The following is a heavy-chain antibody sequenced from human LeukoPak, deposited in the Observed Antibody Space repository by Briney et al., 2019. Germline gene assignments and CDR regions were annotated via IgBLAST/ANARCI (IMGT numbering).Heavy chain of an antibody. CDR3: ARGVGATAASFDY. V-gene: IGHV4-59*01. D-gene: IGHD1-26*01. Sequence: SETLSLTCTVSGGSTSSYYWSWIRQPPGKGLEWIGYIYYSGSTNYNPSLKSRVTISVDTSKNQFSLKLSSVTAADTAVYYCARGVGATAASFDYWGQGTLVTVSS. CDR1: GGSTSSYY. J-gene: IGHJ4*02. CDR2: IYYSGST.